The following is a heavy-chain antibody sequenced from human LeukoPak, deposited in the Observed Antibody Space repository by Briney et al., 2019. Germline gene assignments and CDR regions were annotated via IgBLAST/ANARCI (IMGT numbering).Heavy chain of an antibody. CDR2: INPSGGST. J-gene: IGHJ4*02. CDR3: ARGAASGIAAAAHDY. V-gene: IGHV1-46*01. D-gene: IGHD6-13*01. Sequence: ASVKVSCKASGYTFTSYYMHWVRQAPGQGLEWMGIINPSGGSTSYAQKFQGRVTMTRDMSTSTVYMELSSLRSEDTVVYYCARGAASGIAAAAHDYWGQGTLVTVSS. CDR1: GYTFTSYY.